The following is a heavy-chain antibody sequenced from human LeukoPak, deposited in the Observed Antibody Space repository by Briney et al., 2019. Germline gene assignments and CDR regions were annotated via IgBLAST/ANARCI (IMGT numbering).Heavy chain of an antibody. Sequence: PVKVSCKASGGTFSSYAISWVRQAPGQGLEWMGGIIPIFGTANYAQKFQGRVTITADESTSTAYMELSSLRSEDTAVYYCATIAAAGTQYYYYGMDVWGQGTTVTVSS. CDR1: GGTFSSYA. CDR3: ATIAAAGTQYYYYGMDV. V-gene: IGHV1-69*01. J-gene: IGHJ6*02. D-gene: IGHD6-13*01. CDR2: IIPIFGTA.